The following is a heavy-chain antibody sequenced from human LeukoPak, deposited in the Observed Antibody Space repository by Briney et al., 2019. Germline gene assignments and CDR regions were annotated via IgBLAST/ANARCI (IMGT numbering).Heavy chain of an antibody. Sequence: ASVKVACKASGYTFTSYDINWVRQATGQGLEWMGWMNPNSGNTGYAQKFQGRVTMTRNTSISTAYMELSSLRSEDTAVYYCARNLHSNYYYYGLDVWGQGTTVTVSS. CDR1: GYTFTSYD. J-gene: IGHJ6*02. D-gene: IGHD4-11*01. CDR2: MNPNSGNT. V-gene: IGHV1-8*01. CDR3: ARNLHSNYYYYGLDV.